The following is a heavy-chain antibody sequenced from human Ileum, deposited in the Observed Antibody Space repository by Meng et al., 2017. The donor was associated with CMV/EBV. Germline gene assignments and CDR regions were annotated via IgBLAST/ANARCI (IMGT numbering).Heavy chain of an antibody. CDR3: ARDWSTTGGRFDP. V-gene: IGHV3-7*01. D-gene: IGHD2-2*01. Sequence: GGSLRLSCTASGFIFSSYWMSWVRQAPGKGLGWVANIKQDGSENYYVDSVKGRFTISRDNAQNSLYLQMNSLRGEDTAVYYCARDWSTTGGRFDPWGQGTLVTVYS. CDR2: IKQDGSEN. CDR1: GFIFSSYW. J-gene: IGHJ5*02.